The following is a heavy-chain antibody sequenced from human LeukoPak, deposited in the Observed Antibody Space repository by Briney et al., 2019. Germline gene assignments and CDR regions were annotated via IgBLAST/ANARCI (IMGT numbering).Heavy chain of an antibody. J-gene: IGHJ4*02. CDR2: ISGSGGST. Sequence: GGSLRLSCAASRFTFSSYAMSWVRQAPGKGLEWVSAISGSGGSTYYADSVKGRFIISRDNSKNTLYLQMNSLRAEDTAVYYCAKDVEDIVVVVAATYFDYWGQGTLVTVSS. V-gene: IGHV3-23*01. CDR3: AKDVEDIVVVVAATYFDY. CDR1: RFTFSSYA. D-gene: IGHD2-15*01.